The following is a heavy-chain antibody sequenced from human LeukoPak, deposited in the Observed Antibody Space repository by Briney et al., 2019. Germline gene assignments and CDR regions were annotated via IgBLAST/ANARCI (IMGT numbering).Heavy chain of an antibody. Sequence: GGSLRLSYAVSGSTFSDQYMDWVRQAPGKGLEWVGRSRNKANSYTPDYAAFVKGRFSISRDDSKNSLYLQMNSLKTEDTAVYFCTRGYSGGWVYAFDIWGQGTMVTVSS. CDR3: TRGYSGGWVYAFDI. CDR2: SRNKANSYTP. CDR1: GSTFSDQY. D-gene: IGHD6-19*01. J-gene: IGHJ3*02. V-gene: IGHV3-72*01.